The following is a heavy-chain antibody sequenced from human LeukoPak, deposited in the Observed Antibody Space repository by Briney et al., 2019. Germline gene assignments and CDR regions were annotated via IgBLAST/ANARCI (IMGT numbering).Heavy chain of an antibody. V-gene: IGHV3-9*01. D-gene: IGHD4-23*01. Sequence: GRSLRLSCAASGFTFDDYAMHWVRQAPGKGLEWVSGISWNSGSIGYADSVKGRFTISRDNAKNSLYLQMNSLRAEDTAVYYCAKDPPYGGNSPHFGYWGQGTLVTVSS. CDR2: ISWNSGSI. CDR3: AKDPPYGGNSPHFGY. CDR1: GFTFDDYA. J-gene: IGHJ4*02.